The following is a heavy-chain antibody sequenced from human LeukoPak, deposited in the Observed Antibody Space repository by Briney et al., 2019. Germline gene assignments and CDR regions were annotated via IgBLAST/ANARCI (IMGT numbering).Heavy chain of an antibody. J-gene: IGHJ4*02. CDR3: ARGGVAAAGTIYFDY. V-gene: IGHV4-59*12. CDR1: GGSISSYY. CDR2: IYYSGST. Sequence: SETLSLTCTVSGGSISSYYWSWIRQPPGKGLEWIGYIYYSGSTNYNPSLKSRVTISVDTSKNQFSLKLSSVTAADTAVYYCARGGVAAAGTIYFDYWGQGTLVTVSS. D-gene: IGHD6-13*01.